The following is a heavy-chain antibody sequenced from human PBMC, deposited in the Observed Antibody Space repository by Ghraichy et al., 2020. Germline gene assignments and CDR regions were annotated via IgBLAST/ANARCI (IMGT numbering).Heavy chain of an antibody. CDR3: ATPTLTTRGVGAFDI. Sequence: SETLSLTCSVSGGSITTISHYWGWIRQPPGKGLEWIGTFYYSGTTYSNPSLKSRVTISVDTPKNQFSLRLSSVTAADSAVYYCATPTLTTRGVGAFDIWGQGTMVTVSS. J-gene: IGHJ3*02. CDR2: FYYSGTT. V-gene: IGHV4-39*01. CDR1: GGSITTISHY. D-gene: IGHD3-10*01.